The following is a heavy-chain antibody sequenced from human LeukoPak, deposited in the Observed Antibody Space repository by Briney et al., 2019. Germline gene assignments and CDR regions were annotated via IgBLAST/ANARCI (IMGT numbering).Heavy chain of an antibody. CDR2: IYHSGNT. CDR1: GYSISSGYY. V-gene: IGHV4-38-2*02. J-gene: IGHJ4*02. D-gene: IGHD1-26*01. CDR3: ARLTAGGYLVWLLVGATIDY. Sequence: SETLSLTCTVSGYSISSGYYWGLIRPPPGKGLEWIGSIYHSGNTYYKPSLKSRVTISVDTSKNQFSLKLSSVTAADTAVYYCARLTAGGYLVWLLVGATIDYWGQGTLVTVSS.